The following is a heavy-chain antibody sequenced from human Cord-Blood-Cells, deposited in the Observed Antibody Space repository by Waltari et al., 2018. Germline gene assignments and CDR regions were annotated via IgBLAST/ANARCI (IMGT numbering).Heavy chain of an antibody. J-gene: IGHJ5*02. V-gene: IGHV3-23*04. CDR3: AKDPDYDILTGYYWFDP. CDR1: GLTFSSYA. Sequence: EVQLVESGGGLVQPGGSLRLSCAASGLTFSSYAMSWVRQAPGQGLVWVSAIRGSGGSTYYADSVKGRFTISRDNSKNTLYLQMNSLRAEDTAVYYCAKDPDYDILTGYYWFDPWGQGTLVTVSS. D-gene: IGHD3-9*01. CDR2: IRGSGGST.